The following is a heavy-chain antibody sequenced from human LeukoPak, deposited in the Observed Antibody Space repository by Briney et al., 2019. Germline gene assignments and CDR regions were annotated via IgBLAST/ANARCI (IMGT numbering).Heavy chain of an antibody. CDR3: ARDFTELGMPDY. D-gene: IGHD7-27*01. CDR1: GYTFTGYY. V-gene: IGHV1-2*02. Sequence: ASVKVSCKASGYTFTGYYMHWVRQAPGQGLEWMGWINPNSGGTNYAQKFQGRVTMTRDTSISTAYMELSRLRSDDTAVYYCARDFTELGMPDYWGQGILVTVSS. CDR2: INPNSGGT. J-gene: IGHJ4*02.